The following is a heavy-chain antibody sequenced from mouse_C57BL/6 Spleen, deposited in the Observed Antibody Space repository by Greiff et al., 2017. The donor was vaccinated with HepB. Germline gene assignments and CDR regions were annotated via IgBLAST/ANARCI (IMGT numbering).Heavy chain of an antibody. D-gene: IGHD1-1*01. Sequence: EVMLVESGGGLVKPGGSLKLSCAASGFTFSDYGMHWVRQAPEKGLEWVAYISSGSSTIYYADTVKGRFTISRDNAKNTLFLQMTSLRSEDTAMYYCARGGYYGSSYPSWFAYWGQGTLVTVSA. CDR2: ISSGSSTI. CDR3: ARGGYYGSSYPSWFAY. V-gene: IGHV5-17*01. J-gene: IGHJ3*01. CDR1: GFTFSDYG.